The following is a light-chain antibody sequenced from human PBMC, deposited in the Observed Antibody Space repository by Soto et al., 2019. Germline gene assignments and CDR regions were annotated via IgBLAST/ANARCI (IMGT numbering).Light chain of an antibody. CDR3: SSYTSSSSIGV. J-gene: IGLJ2*01. Sequence: QSALTQPASVSGSPGQSITISCTGTSSDVGGYNYVSWYQQHPGKAPKLIIYDVSNRPSGVSNRFSGSKSGNTASLTISGLQAEDEADYYCSSYTSSSSIGVFGGGTKLTV. CDR1: SSDVGGYNY. V-gene: IGLV2-14*01. CDR2: DVS.